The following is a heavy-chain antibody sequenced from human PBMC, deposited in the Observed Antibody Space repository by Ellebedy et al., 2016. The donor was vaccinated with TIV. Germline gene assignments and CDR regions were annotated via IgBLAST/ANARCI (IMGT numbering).Heavy chain of an antibody. CDR1: GFSFSSYS. CDR2: ISSSSSTI. V-gene: IGHV3-48*02. J-gene: IGHJ4*02. D-gene: IGHD1-14*01. CDR3: AREPSSTEPHYFDY. Sequence: GESLKISCAASGFSFSSYSMSWVDRARVKGLDWVSYISSSSSTIYYADSVKGRFTISRDNAKNSLYLQMNSLRDEETAVYYCAREPSSTEPHYFDYWGQGTLVTVSS.